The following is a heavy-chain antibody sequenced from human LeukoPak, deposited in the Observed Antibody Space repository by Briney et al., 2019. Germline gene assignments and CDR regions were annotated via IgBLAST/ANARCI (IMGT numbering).Heavy chain of an antibody. V-gene: IGHV4-59*01. Sequence: SETLSLTCTVSGGSISSYYWSWIRQPPGKGLEWIGYIYYSGSTNYNPSLKSRGTMSVATSKNQFSLKLTSVTAADTAVYYCARQIVVVVAATNRWYFDYWGQGTLVTVSS. J-gene: IGHJ4*02. CDR3: ARQIVVVVAATNRWYFDY. CDR1: GGSISSYY. D-gene: IGHD2-15*01. CDR2: IYYSGST.